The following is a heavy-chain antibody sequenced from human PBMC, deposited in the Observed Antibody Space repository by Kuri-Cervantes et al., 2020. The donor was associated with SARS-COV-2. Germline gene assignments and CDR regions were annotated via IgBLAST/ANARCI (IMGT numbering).Heavy chain of an antibody. CDR3: AKDCLCASSTGHYYYGMDV. V-gene: IGHV3-30-3*01. D-gene: IGHD3-10*01. CDR2: ISYDGSNK. CDR1: GFTFRNYA. J-gene: IGHJ6*02. Sequence: GESLKISCADSGFTFRNYAFHWVRQAPGKGLEWVAVISYDGSNKYYADSVKGRFTISRDNSKNTLYLQMNSLRAEDTAVYYCAKDCLCASSTGHYYYGMDVWGQGTTVTVSS.